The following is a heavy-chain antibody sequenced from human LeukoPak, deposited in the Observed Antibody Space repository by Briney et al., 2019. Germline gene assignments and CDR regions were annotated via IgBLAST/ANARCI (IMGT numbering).Heavy chain of an antibody. Sequence: SETLSLTCTVSGGSISSYYWSWIRQPAGKGLEWIGRIYTSGSTNYNPSLKSRVTMSVDTSKNLFSLKLSSVTAADTAVYYCARGTHYDILTGLYYYYMDVWGKGTTVTVSS. J-gene: IGHJ6*03. V-gene: IGHV4-4*07. CDR1: GGSISSYY. D-gene: IGHD3-9*01. CDR3: ARGTHYDILTGLYYYYMDV. CDR2: IYTSGST.